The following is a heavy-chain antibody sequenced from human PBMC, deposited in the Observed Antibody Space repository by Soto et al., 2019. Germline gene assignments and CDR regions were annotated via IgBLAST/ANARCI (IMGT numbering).Heavy chain of an antibody. CDR1: GGSISSGSYF. J-gene: IGHJ5*02. CDR2: MHYSGTT. D-gene: IGHD5-18*01. V-gene: IGHV4-39*01. CDR3: ARQGYTSGRVNWFDP. Sequence: QLHLQESGPGLVKPSETLSLTCTVSGGSISSGSYFWGWIRQPPGKGLEWIGSMHYSGTTYYSPPLKSRVTISGDTSKNYFSLKLSSVTAADTAVYYCARQGYTSGRVNWFDPWGQGTLVTVSS.